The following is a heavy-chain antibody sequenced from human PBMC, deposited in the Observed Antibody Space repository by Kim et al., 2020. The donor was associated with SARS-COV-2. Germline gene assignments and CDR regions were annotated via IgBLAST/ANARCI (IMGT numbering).Heavy chain of an antibody. V-gene: IGHV3-23*01. D-gene: IGHD3-9*01. Sequence: GGSLRLSCAASGFAFSSYAMRWVRQAPGKGLEWVAAIDASAATTYYADSVKGRFSISRDNSKSTLYLQMNSLRVEDTAVYYCAKRATGNFSSYDSWGQGTLVTVSS. J-gene: IGHJ4*02. CDR2: IDASAATT. CDR3: AKRATGNFSSYDS. CDR1: GFAFSSYA.